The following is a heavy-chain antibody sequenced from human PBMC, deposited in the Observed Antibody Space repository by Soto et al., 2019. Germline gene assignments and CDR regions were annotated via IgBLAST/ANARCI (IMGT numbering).Heavy chain of an antibody. V-gene: IGHV3-74*01. CDR1: GFTFNSYW. J-gene: IGHJ4*02. CDR3: ARGGLGSYLLDY. Sequence: EVQLVESGGGSVQPGGSLRLSCAASGFTFNSYWVHWVRQVPGKGLVWLSRINMDGTRTNYADSVKGRFAISRDNAKNTVYLQMNSLGAEDSAAYYCARGGLGSYLLDYWDQGTLVSVSS. D-gene: IGHD3-10*01. CDR2: INMDGTRT.